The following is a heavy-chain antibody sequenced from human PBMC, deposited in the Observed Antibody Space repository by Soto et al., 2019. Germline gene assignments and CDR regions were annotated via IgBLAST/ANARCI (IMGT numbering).Heavy chain of an antibody. CDR1: GGTFSSYA. CDR3: ARSPYCCSGGRCYDPVGHYFDY. Sequence: QVQLVQSGAEVKKPGSSVKVSCKASGGTFSSYAISWVRQAPGQGLEWMGGIIPIFGTANYAQKFQGRVMISADESTSTAYMELSSVRSEDTVVYYCARSPYCCSGGRCYDPVGHYFDYWGQGTLVTVSS. V-gene: IGHV1-69*12. D-gene: IGHD2-15*01. J-gene: IGHJ4*02. CDR2: IIPIFGTA.